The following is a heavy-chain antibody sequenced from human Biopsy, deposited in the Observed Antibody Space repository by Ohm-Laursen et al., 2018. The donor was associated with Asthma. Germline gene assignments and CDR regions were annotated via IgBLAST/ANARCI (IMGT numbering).Heavy chain of an antibody. J-gene: IGHJ3*02. D-gene: IGHD1/OR15-1a*01. CDR3: VRSGTKWELYDAFDT. CDR1: GFAFRDFN. CDR2: INSAGSYI. Sequence: LSLTCAASGFAFRDFNINWVRQAPGKGLQWIASINSAGSYIYYADSVKGRFTISRDNAKNSLFLQMNNLRAEDTAVYYCVRSGTKWELYDAFDTWGQGTMVTVSS. V-gene: IGHV3-21*01.